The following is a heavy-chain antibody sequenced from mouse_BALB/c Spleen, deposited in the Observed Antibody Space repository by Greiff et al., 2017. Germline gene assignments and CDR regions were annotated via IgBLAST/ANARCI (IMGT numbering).Heavy chain of an antibody. V-gene: IGHV8-12*01. Sequence: QVTLKVFGPGILQPSQTLSLTCSFSGFSLSTSGMGVSWIRQPSGKGLEWLAHIYWDDDKRYNPSLKSRLTISKDTSSNQVFLKITSVDTADTATYYCAREYGPYYAMDYWGQGTSVTVSS. CDR1: GFSLSTSGMG. D-gene: IGHD2-10*02. J-gene: IGHJ4*01. CDR3: AREYGPYYAMDY. CDR2: IYWDDDK.